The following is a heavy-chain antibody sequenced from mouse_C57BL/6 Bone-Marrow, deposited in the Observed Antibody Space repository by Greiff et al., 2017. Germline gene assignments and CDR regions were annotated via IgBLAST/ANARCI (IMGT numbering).Heavy chain of an antibody. CDR3: ARGLFYGNYVAMDY. D-gene: IGHD2-1*01. CDR1: GYTFTSYW. CDR2: IDPSDSYT. V-gene: IGHV1-69*01. J-gene: IGHJ4*01. Sequence: QVQLKQPGAELVMPGASVKLSCKASGYTFTSYWMHWVKQRPGQGLEWIGEIDPSDSYTNYNQKFKGKSTLTVDKSSSTAYMQLSSLTSEDSAVYYCARGLFYGNYVAMDYWGQGTSVTVSS.